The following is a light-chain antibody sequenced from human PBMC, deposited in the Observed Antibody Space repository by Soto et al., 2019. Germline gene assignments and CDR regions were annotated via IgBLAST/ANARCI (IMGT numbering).Light chain of an antibody. CDR1: QNVRTY. Sequence: EIVLTQSPATLSLSPGERATLSCRASQNVRTYLAWYQQKPGQAPRLLIYDASNRANGIPARFTGSGSGTDLTLTISSLEPEDFAIYYCQQRGYPFTFGPGTKVDIK. J-gene: IGKJ3*01. CDR2: DAS. V-gene: IGKV3-11*01. CDR3: QQRGYPFT.